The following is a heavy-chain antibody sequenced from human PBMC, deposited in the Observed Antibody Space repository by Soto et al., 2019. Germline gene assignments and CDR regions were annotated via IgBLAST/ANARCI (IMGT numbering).Heavy chain of an antibody. CDR1: GFTFSSYS. Sequence: GGSLRLSCAASGFTFSSYSMNWVRQAPGKGLEWVSSISSSSYIYYADSVKGRFTISRDNAKNSLYLQMNSLRAEDTAVYYCARDRASAATPIDYWGQGTLVTVSS. J-gene: IGHJ4*02. V-gene: IGHV3-21*04. CDR2: ISSSSYI. D-gene: IGHD2-15*01. CDR3: ARDRASAATPIDY.